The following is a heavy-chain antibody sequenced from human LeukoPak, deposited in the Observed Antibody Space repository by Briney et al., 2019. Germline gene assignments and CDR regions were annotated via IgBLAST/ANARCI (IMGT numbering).Heavy chain of an antibody. Sequence: GGSLRLSCAASGFTVGTNSMSWVRQSPGKGLEWVSVIYSGGSTYYADSVKGRFTISRDNSKNTVFLQMNSLRAEDTAVYYCARQRLDAFDIWGQGTMVTVSS. CDR3: ARQRLDAFDI. V-gene: IGHV3-66*04. J-gene: IGHJ3*02. CDR2: IYSGGST. CDR1: GFTVGTNS.